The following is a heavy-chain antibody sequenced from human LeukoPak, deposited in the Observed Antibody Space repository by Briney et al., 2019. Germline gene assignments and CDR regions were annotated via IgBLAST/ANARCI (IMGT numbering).Heavy chain of an antibody. Sequence: SETLSLTCAVSGGSISSSNWWSWVREPPGKGLEWIGEIYHSGSTNYNPSLKSRVTISVDKSKNQFSLKLSSVTAADTAVYYCAREPLDSSVATADYWGQGTLVTVSS. V-gene: IGHV4-4*02. CDR2: IYHSGST. D-gene: IGHD5-12*01. CDR1: GGSISSSNW. CDR3: AREPLDSSVATADY. J-gene: IGHJ4*02.